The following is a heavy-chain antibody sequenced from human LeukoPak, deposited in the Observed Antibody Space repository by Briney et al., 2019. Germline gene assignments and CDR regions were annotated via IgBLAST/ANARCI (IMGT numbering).Heavy chain of an antibody. J-gene: IGHJ4*02. D-gene: IGHD6-19*01. Sequence: PGGSLRLSCAASGFTFSSYSMNWVRQAPGKGLEWVSSISSSGSYRYYADSVKGRFTISRDNAKNSLYLQMNSLRAEDTAVYYCARASAVAGTRHYWGQGTLVTVSS. CDR3: ARASAVAGTRHY. V-gene: IGHV3-21*01. CDR1: GFTFSSYS. CDR2: ISSSGSYR.